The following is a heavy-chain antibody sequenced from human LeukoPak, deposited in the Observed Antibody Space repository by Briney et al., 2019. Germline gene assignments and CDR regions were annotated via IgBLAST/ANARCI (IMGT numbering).Heavy chain of an antibody. CDR1: GGSISSYY. CDR3: ARSYYSSGSLYYYGMDV. Sequence: SETLSLTCTVSGGSISSYYWSWIRQPPGKGLEWIGYIYYSGSTNYNPSLKSRVTISVDTSKNQFSLKLSSVTAADTAVYYCARSYYSSGSLYYYGMDVWGQGTTVTVSS. D-gene: IGHD3-10*01. J-gene: IGHJ6*02. CDR2: IYYSGST. V-gene: IGHV4-59*01.